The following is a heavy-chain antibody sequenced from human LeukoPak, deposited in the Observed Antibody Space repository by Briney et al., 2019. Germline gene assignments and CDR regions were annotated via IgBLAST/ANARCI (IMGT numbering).Heavy chain of an antibody. V-gene: IGHV1-18*01. CDR3: ARDLYSSGYYYWSYYFDY. CDR2: ISAYNGNT. Sequence: ASVKVSCKASGYTFTSYGISWVRQAPGRGLEWMGWISAYNGNTNYAQKLQGRVTMTTDTSTSTAYMELRSLRSDDTAVYYCARDLYSSGYYYWSYYFDYWGQGTLVTVSS. CDR1: GYTFTSYG. J-gene: IGHJ4*02. D-gene: IGHD3-22*01.